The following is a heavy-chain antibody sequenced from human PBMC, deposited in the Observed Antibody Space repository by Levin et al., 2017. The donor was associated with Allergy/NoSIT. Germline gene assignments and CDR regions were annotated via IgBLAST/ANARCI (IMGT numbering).Heavy chain of an antibody. D-gene: IGHD4-17*01. Sequence: GESLKISCAASGFTFSSYAMSWVRQAPGKGLEWVSAISGSGGSTYYADSVKGRFTISRDNSKNTLYLQMNSLRAEDTAVYYCAKDLGLSTVTYDYWGQGTLVTVSS. CDR3: AKDLGLSTVTYDY. CDR2: ISGSGGST. V-gene: IGHV3-23*01. CDR1: GFTFSSYA. J-gene: IGHJ4*02.